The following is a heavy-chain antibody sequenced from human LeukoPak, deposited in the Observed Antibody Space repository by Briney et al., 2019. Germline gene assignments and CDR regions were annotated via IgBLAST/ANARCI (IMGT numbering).Heavy chain of an antibody. CDR2: INSDGSIT. Sequence: GGSLRLSCAASGFTFTTYWMHWVRQAPGKGLVWVSHINSDGSITSYAGSVKGRFTISRDNAKNTLYLQMNSLRAEDTAVYYCARDAVDTANAVWGQGTTVTVSS. D-gene: IGHD5-18*01. CDR3: ARDAVDTANAV. V-gene: IGHV3-74*01. J-gene: IGHJ6*02. CDR1: GFTFTTYW.